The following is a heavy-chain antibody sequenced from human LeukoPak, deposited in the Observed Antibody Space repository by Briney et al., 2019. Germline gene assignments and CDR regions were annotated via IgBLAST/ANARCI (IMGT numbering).Heavy chain of an antibody. CDR2: ISYDGSNK. CDR1: GFTFSSYA. V-gene: IGHV3-30-3*01. CDR3: ARYIAVAEAFDY. Sequence: PGRSLRLSCAASGFTFSSYAMHWVRQAPGKGLEWVAVISYDGSNKYYADSVKGRFTISRDNSENTLYLQMNSLRAEDTAVYYCARYIAVAEAFDYWGQGTLVTVSS. J-gene: IGHJ4*02. D-gene: IGHD6-19*01.